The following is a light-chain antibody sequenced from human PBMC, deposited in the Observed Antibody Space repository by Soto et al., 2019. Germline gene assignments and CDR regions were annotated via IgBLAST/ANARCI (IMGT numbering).Light chain of an antibody. V-gene: IGKV1-33*01. J-gene: IGKJ5*01. CDR1: QDISHY. CDR2: DAS. Sequence: DIQMTQSPSSLSASVGDTVTITCRASQDISHYLNWYQQKPGKALKLLIYDASNLHPGVPSRFRGSGSGTDFTLTISRLEPEDFAVYYCQQYGNSPITFGQGTQLEIK. CDR3: QQYGNSPIT.